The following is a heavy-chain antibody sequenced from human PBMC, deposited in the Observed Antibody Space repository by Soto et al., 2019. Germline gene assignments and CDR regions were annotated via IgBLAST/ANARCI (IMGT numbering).Heavy chain of an antibody. CDR3: ARHRGSPGSYFGMDV. J-gene: IGHJ6*02. V-gene: IGHV5-51*01. D-gene: IGHD5-12*01. CDR1: GYSFPSYW. Sequence: GESVKIPGKGSGYSFPSYWINWVRQMPGKGVEWLGIIYHLYSVTRYSPCFQGQGTISADKAINTAYMQWRSLKASDTDVYYCARHRGSPGSYFGMDVWGQGTTVTVSS. CDR2: IYHLYSVT.